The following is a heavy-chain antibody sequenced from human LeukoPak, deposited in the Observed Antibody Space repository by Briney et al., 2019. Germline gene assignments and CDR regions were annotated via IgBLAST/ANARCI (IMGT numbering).Heavy chain of an antibody. CDR2: INHSGST. D-gene: IGHD2-2*01. CDR1: GGSFSGYY. Sequence: SETLSPTCAVYGGSFSGYYWSWIRQPPGKGLEWIGEINHSGSTNYNPSLKSRVTISVDTSKNQFSLKLSSVTAADTAVYYCARVRYCSSTSCYRRRIDLDYCGQGTLVTVSS. J-gene: IGHJ4*02. V-gene: IGHV4-34*01. CDR3: ARVRYCSSTSCYRRRIDLDY.